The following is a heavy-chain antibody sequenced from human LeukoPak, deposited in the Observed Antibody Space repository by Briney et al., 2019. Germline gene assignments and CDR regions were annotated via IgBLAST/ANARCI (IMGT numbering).Heavy chain of an antibody. D-gene: IGHD3-22*01. Sequence: GGSLRLSCAASGFTFSSYAMGWVRQAPGKGLEWVSAISGSGGSTYYADSVKGRFTISRDNSKNTLYLQMNSLRAEDTAVYYCAKDRGNYYDSSGYYIDYWGQGTLVTVSS. CDR3: AKDRGNYYDSSGYYIDY. V-gene: IGHV3-23*01. J-gene: IGHJ4*02. CDR1: GFTFSSYA. CDR2: ISGSGGST.